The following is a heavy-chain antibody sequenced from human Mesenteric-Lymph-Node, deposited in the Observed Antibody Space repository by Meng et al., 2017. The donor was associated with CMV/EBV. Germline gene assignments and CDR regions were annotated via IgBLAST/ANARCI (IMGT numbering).Heavy chain of an antibody. J-gene: IGHJ5*01. CDR2: IYYRSRWYI. CDR1: GDCVSSNCAA. D-gene: IGHD3-16*01. Sequence: ISGDCVSSNCAACTWFRQSPSRGLEWLGRIYYRSRWYIDYAASVKSRILIKSDTSRNQFSLQLDSVTPEDTAVYYCARVGGQVDFDSWGQGSLVTVSS. V-gene: IGHV6-1*01. CDR3: ARVGGQVDFDS.